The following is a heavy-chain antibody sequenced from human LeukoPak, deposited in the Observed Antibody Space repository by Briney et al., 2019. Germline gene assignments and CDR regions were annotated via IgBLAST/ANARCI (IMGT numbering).Heavy chain of an antibody. V-gene: IGHV3-23*01. D-gene: IGHD6-6*01. CDR2: ISGSGGST. CDR3: AKDDSSSSGRDY. Sequence: PGGSLRLSCAAAGFTFSSYAMSLVRQAPGKGLEWVSAISGSGGSTYYADSVKGRFTISRDNSKNTLYLQMNSLRAEDTAVYYCAKDDSSSSGRDYWGQGTLVTVSS. CDR1: GFTFSSYA. J-gene: IGHJ4*02.